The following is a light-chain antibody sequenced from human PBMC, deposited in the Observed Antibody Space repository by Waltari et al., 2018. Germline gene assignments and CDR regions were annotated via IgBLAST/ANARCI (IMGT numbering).Light chain of an antibody. J-gene: IGLJ1*01. Sequence: QSALTQPASVSGTPGQSITISCTGTTSDVGHYNLVSWYQQHPGNAPKLMICEVLKRPSGVSDRFSGSKSGNTASLTISGLQAEDEADYYCCSYAGSGTYVFGTGTKVTVL. CDR3: CSYAGSGTYV. CDR2: EVL. V-gene: IGLV2-23*02. CDR1: TSDVGHYNL.